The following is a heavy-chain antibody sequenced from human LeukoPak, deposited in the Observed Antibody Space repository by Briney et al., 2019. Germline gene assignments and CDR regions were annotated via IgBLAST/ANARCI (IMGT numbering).Heavy chain of an antibody. V-gene: IGHV3-21*01. CDR1: GFTFSSYS. J-gene: IGHJ4*02. D-gene: IGHD6-19*01. CDR2: ISSTSNYI. CDR3: ARDIPRGIITVAGNSDY. Sequence: PGGSLRLSCAASGFTFSSYSMNWVRQAPGQGLEWVSSISSTSNYIYYADSVKGRFTISRDNATITLYLQMNSLRPEETAVYYCARDIPRGIITVAGNSDYWGQGTLVTVSS.